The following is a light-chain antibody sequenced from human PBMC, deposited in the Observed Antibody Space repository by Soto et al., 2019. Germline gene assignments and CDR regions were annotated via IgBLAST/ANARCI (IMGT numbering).Light chain of an antibody. Sequence: DIQMTQSPSTLSASVGDRVTITCRASQNIYNWLAWYQQRPGKAPNLLIYKASTLESGVSSRFSGSGSETEFTRTISSLQPDDFATYYGQHYNNYPYSFGQGTKLEIK. CDR1: QNIYNW. V-gene: IGKV1-5*03. CDR2: KAS. CDR3: QHYNNYPYS. J-gene: IGKJ2*01.